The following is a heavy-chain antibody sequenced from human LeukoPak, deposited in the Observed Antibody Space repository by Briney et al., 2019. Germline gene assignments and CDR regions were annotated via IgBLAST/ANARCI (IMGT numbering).Heavy chain of an antibody. Sequence: KPSETLSLTCIVSGGSISSSSYYWGWIRQPPGKGLEWIGSVYYSGSTYYNPSLKSQVTISVDTSKNQFSLELTSVTAADTAVYYCARHCGYNCACYYFDDWGQGTLVTVSS. CDR1: GGSISSSSYY. D-gene: IGHD5-12*01. V-gene: IGHV4-39*01. CDR2: VYYSGST. J-gene: IGHJ4*02. CDR3: ARHCGYNCACYYFDD.